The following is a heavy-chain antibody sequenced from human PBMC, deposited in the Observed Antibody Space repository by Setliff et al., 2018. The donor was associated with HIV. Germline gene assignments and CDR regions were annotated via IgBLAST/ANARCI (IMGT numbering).Heavy chain of an antibody. Sequence: SETLSLTCTVSGGSISSYYWSWIRQPPGKGLEWIGNIHNSGSTNYNPSLKSRSTLSVDTFKNQFSLKLVSMTAADTALYFCARGRFTVLRKDYFDYWGQGMLVTVSS. D-gene: IGHD4-17*01. CDR1: GGSISSYY. CDR3: ARGRFTVLRKDYFDY. V-gene: IGHV4-4*09. CDR2: IHNSGST. J-gene: IGHJ4*02.